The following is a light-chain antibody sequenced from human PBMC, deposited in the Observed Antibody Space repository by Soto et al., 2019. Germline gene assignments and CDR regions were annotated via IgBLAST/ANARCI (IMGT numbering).Light chain of an antibody. V-gene: IGLV1-44*01. Sequence: QSVLTQPPSASATPGQRVTISCSGSSSNIGSNTANWYQQLPGTAPKLLIYNNDYRPSGVPDRFSGSKSGTSAPLAISGLQSEDEADYYCAAWDDSLSGVVFGGGTKLTVL. CDR3: AAWDDSLSGVV. CDR1: SSNIGSNT. CDR2: NND. J-gene: IGLJ2*01.